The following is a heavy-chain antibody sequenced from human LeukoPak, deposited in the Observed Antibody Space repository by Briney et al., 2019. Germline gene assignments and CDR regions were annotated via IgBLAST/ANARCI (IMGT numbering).Heavy chain of an antibody. Sequence: ASVKVSCKASGYTFTGYYMHWVRQAPGQGLEWMGWINPNSGGTNYAQKFQGRVTMTRDTSISTAYMELSRLRSDDTAVYYCARPHCSSTSCRYDAFDIWGQGTMVTVSS. CDR2: INPNSGGT. V-gene: IGHV1-2*02. CDR1: GYTFTGYY. J-gene: IGHJ3*02. CDR3: ARPHCSSTSCRYDAFDI. D-gene: IGHD2-2*01.